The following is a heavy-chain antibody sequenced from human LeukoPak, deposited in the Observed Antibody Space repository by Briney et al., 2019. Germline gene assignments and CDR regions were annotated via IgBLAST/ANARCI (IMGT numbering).Heavy chain of an antibody. CDR1: GFTFGDYA. Sequence: NPGGSLRLSCTASGFTFGDYAMSWIRQAPGKGLEWVGFIRSKAYGETADYAASVKGRFTISRDDSKNSLYLQMNSLKTEDTAVYYCTRLSRYGNRWYYVDYWGQGTLVTVSS. CDR2: IRSKAYGETA. CDR3: TRLSRYGNRWYYVDY. D-gene: IGHD6-13*01. V-gene: IGHV3-49*05. J-gene: IGHJ4*02.